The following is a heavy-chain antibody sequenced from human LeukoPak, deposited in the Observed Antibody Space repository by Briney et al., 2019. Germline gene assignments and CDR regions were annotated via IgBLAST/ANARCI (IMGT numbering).Heavy chain of an antibody. J-gene: IGHJ3*02. V-gene: IGHV3-30-3*01. CDR3: ARDRDGDYDFWSGYGAFDI. CDR2: ISYDGSNK. D-gene: IGHD3-3*01. CDR1: GFTFSSYA. Sequence: GRSLRLSCAASGFTFSSYAMHWVRQAPGKGLEWVAVISYDGSNKYYADSVKGRFTISRDNSKNTLYLQMNSLRAEDTAVYYCARDRDGDYDFWSGYGAFDIWGQGTMVTVSS.